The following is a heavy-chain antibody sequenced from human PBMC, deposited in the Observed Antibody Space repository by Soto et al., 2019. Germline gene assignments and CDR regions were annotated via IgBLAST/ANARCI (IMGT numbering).Heavy chain of an antibody. CDR3: ARGLAVAVSDY. CDR1: GGYFSGYC. J-gene: IGHJ4*02. V-gene: IGHV4-34*01. D-gene: IGHD6-19*01. Sequence: SVTLSLTCAVYGGYFSGYCWSWIRQPPGKGLEWIGEINHSGSTNYNPSLKSRVTISVDTSKNQFSLKLSSVTAADTAVYYCARGLAVAVSDYWGQGTLVTVS. CDR2: INHSGST.